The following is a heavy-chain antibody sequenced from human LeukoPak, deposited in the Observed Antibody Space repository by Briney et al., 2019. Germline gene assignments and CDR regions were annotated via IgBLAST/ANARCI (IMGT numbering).Heavy chain of an antibody. D-gene: IGHD6-13*01. CDR2: FSGSGGST. V-gene: IGHV3-23*01. Sequence: GGSLRLPCAASGFTFSSYAMSWVRQAPGKGLEWVSGFSGSGGSTYFAASVKGRFIISRDNSKNTLDLQTNSLRAEDTAVYYCAKVTAATGIDYWGQGTLVTVSS. J-gene: IGHJ4*02. CDR1: GFTFSSYA. CDR3: AKVTAATGIDY.